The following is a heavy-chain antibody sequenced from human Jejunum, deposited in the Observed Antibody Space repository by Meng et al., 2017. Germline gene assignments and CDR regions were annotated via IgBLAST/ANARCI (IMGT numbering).Heavy chain of an antibody. D-gene: IGHD1-26*01. CDR2: INSDGSYT. CDR3: TTTPTSGSKHLDS. J-gene: IGHJ4*02. CDR1: GFTLSNYQ. Sequence: GESLKISCAASGFTLSNYQVHWVRQVPGKGLLWVSYINSDGSYTYNPDSVKGRFTASSDNAKNMAYLQMNNLGPEDSALYYCTTTPTSGSKHLDSWGQGTLVTVSS. V-gene: IGHV3-74*01.